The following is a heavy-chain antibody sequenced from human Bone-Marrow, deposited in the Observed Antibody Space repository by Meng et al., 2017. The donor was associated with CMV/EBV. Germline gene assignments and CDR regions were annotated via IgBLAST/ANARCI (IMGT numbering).Heavy chain of an antibody. D-gene: IGHD2-2*01. CDR2: IYSGGST. CDR1: GFTVSSNY. Sequence: GESLKISCAASGFTVSSNYMSWVRQAPGKGLEWVSVIYSGGSTYYADSVKGRFTISRDNSKNTLYLQMNSLRAEDTAVYYCARVIPAALYGMDVWGQGTTVTVS. J-gene: IGHJ6*02. CDR3: ARVIPAALYGMDV. V-gene: IGHV3-53*01.